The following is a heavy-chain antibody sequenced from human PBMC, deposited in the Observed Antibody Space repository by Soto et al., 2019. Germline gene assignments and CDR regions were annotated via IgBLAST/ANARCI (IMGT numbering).Heavy chain of an antibody. CDR1: GFTFSGFS. J-gene: IGHJ4*02. D-gene: IGHD3-22*01. Sequence: GGSLRLSCAASGFTFSGFSMNWVRQAPGKGLEWVSSVTSSPSSMFYADSVKGRFTISRDDAKDSLFLQMNSLRADDTAVYYCAREADFASSGYVLDYWGLGTLVTVSS. CDR2: VTSSPSSM. CDR3: AREADFASSGYVLDY. V-gene: IGHV3-21*01.